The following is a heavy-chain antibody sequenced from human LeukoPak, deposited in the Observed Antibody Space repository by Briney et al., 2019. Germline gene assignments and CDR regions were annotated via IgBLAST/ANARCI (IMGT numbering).Heavy chain of an antibody. V-gene: IGHV5-51*01. D-gene: IGHD6-13*01. CDR2: IYPGDSDT. J-gene: IGHJ4*02. Sequence: PGESLKISCKGSGYSFTSYWIGWVRQMPGKGLEWMGIIYPGDSDTRYSPSFQGQVTISADKSISTAYLQWSSLKASDTAMYYCARLVSSSSWYGNFDYWGQGTLVTVSS. CDR1: GYSFTSYW. CDR3: ARLVSSSSWYGNFDY.